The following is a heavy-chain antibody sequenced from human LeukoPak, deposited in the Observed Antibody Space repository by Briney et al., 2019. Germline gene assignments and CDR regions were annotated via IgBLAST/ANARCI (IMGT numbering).Heavy chain of an antibody. D-gene: IGHD2-8*02. V-gene: IGHV3-23*01. J-gene: IGHJ4*02. CDR3: AKDRLPDGVWSIDY. CDR1: GFTFGSYA. Sequence: GGSLRLSCAASGFTFGSYAMSWVRQAPGKGLEWVSAIYGSGGSEYADSVKGRFTISRDNSKNTVYLQMNSLRAEDTAVYYCAKDRLPDGVWSIDYWGQGTLVTVS. CDR2: IYGSGGS.